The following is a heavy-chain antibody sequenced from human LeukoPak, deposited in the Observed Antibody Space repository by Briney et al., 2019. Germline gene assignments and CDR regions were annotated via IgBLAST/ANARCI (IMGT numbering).Heavy chain of an antibody. V-gene: IGHV4-59*01. D-gene: IGHD4-17*01. CDR1: GGSISSYY. Sequence: SETLSLTCTVSGGSISSYYWSWIRQPPGKGLKGIGYIYYSGGTNYNPSLKSRVTISVDTSKNQFSLKLSSVTAADTAVYYCARSHMTTVTTYYYYGMDVWGQGTTVTVSS. J-gene: IGHJ6*02. CDR2: IYYSGGT. CDR3: ARSHMTTVTTYYYYGMDV.